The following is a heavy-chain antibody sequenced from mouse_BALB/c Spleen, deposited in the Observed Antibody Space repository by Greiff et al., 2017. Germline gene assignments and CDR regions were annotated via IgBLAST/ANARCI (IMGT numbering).Heavy chain of an antibody. CDR2: IFPGTGTT. D-gene: IGHD3-2*01. J-gene: IGHJ4*01. V-gene: IGHV1S132*01. CDR1: GYTFTSYW. Sequence: VMLVESGAELVKPGASVKLSCKTSGYTFTSYWIQWVKQRPGQGLGWIGEIFPGTGTTYYNEKFKGKATLTIDTSSSTAYMQLSSLTSEDSAVYFCASSTARASAMDYWGQGTSVTVSS. CDR3: ASSTARASAMDY.